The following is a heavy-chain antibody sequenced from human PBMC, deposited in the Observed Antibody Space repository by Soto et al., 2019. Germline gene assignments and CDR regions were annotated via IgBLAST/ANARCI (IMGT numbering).Heavy chain of an antibody. D-gene: IGHD1-26*01. CDR2: ISAYNGNT. J-gene: IGHJ5*02. V-gene: IGHV1-18*04. CDR3: ARDSGSYSGWFDP. Sequence: ASVKSSCKASGYSFTSYGINWVRQAPGQGLEWMGWISAYNGNTNYAQKLQGRVTMTTDTPTNTVYMELRNLRSDDTAFYYCARDSGSYSGWFDPWGQGTLVTVPS. CDR1: GYSFTSYG.